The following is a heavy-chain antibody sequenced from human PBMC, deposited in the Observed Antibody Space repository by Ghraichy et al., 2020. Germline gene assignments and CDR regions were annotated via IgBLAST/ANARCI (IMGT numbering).Heavy chain of an antibody. J-gene: IGHJ6*02. CDR3: ARLPADCSSTSCADYYYYGMDV. Sequence: KVSCKGSGYSFTSYWIGWVRQMPGKGLEWMGIIYPGDSDTRYSPSFQGQVTISADKSISTAYLQWSSLKASDTAMYYCARLPADCSSTSCADYYYYGMDVWGQGTTVTVSS. D-gene: IGHD2-2*01. CDR2: IYPGDSDT. CDR1: GYSFTSYW. V-gene: IGHV5-51*01.